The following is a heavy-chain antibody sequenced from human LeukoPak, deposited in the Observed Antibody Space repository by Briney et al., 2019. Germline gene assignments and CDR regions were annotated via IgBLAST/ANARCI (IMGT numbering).Heavy chain of an antibody. V-gene: IGHV1-18*01. CDR3: ARAGYCSSTSCYEGDY. D-gene: IGHD2-2*01. CDR2: ISAYNGNT. CDR1: GYTFTIYG. J-gene: IGHJ4*02. Sequence: ASVKVSCKASGYTFTIYGISWVRQAPGQGLEWMGWISAYNGNTNYAQKLQGRVTMTTDTSTSTAYMELRSLRSDDTAVYYCARAGYCSSTSCYEGDYWGQGTLVTVSS.